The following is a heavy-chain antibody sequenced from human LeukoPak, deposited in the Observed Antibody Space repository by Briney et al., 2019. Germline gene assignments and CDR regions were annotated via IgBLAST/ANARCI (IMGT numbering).Heavy chain of an antibody. CDR3: AKVVGLQWLVRANFDY. V-gene: IGHV3-23*01. D-gene: IGHD6-19*01. CDR2: IRIGGGGT. J-gene: IGHJ4*02. CDR1: GFDLSTYA. Sequence: GGSLRLSCAASGFDLSTYAMTWVRQAPAKGLEWVSSIRIGGGGTYYADSVKGRFTISRDNSKNTLYLQMNSLRAEDTAVYYCAKVVGLQWLVRANFDYWGQGTLVTVSS.